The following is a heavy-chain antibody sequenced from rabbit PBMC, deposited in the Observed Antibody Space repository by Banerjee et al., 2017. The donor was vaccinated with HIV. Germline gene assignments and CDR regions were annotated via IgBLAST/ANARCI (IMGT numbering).Heavy chain of an antibody. J-gene: IGHJ4*01. CDR1: GFDLSSYYY. V-gene: IGHV1S40*01. D-gene: IGHD6-1*01. Sequence: QSLEESGGGLVKPEGSLTLTCKASGFDLSSYYYMCWVRQAPGKGLEWIACIYTSSGSTCYASWAKGRFAISKTSSTTVTLQMTSLTAADTATYFCAKDRGYYTYGYAGYGYATILGLWGPGTLVTVS. CDR2: IYTSSGST. CDR3: AKDRGYYTYGYAGYGYATILGL.